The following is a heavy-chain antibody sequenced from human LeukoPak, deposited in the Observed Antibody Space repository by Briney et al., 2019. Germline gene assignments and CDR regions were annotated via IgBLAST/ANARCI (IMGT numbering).Heavy chain of an antibody. V-gene: IGHV7-4-1*02. CDR3: AREEDYGDHGDRKFDY. J-gene: IGHJ4*02. D-gene: IGHD4-17*01. CDR1: GYTFTSYA. CDR2: INTNTGNP. Sequence: ASVKVSRKASGYTFTSYAMNWVRQAPGQGLEWMGWINTNTGNPTYAQGFTGRFVFSLDTSVSTAYLQISSLKAEDTAVYYCAREEDYGDHGDRKFDYWGQGTLVTVSS.